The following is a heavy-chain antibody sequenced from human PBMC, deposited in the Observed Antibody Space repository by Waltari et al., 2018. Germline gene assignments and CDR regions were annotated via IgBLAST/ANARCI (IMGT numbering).Heavy chain of an antibody. D-gene: IGHD2-2*01. Sequence: QVHLVQSGAEVKKPGSSVKVACKASGDTFSSFAFSWVLQAPGQGLEWMGGIIPLFGTANYAQKFQGRVTITADESTSTAYMELSSLRSEDTAVYYCARGPSHSYCSSISCYSREFDPWGQGTLVTVSS. CDR1: GDTFSSFA. J-gene: IGHJ5*02. CDR3: ARGPSHSYCSSISCYSREFDP. CDR2: IIPLFGTA. V-gene: IGHV1-69*01.